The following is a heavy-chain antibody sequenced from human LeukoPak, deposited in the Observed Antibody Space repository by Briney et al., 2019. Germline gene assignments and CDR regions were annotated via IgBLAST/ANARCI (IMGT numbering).Heavy chain of an antibody. D-gene: IGHD3-10*01. CDR1: GYTFTGYY. J-gene: IGHJ4*02. V-gene: IGHV1-2*02. Sequence: ASVKVSCKASGYTFTGYYMHWVRQAPGQGLGWMGWINPNSGGTNYAQKFQGRVTMTRDTSISTAYMELSRLRSDDTAVYYCARVWIKRGVRGYYFDYWGQGTLVTVSS. CDR3: ARVWIKRGVRGYYFDY. CDR2: INPNSGGT.